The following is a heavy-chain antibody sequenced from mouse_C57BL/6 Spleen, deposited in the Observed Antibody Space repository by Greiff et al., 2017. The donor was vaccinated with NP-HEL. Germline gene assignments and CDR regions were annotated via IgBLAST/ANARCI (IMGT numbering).Heavy chain of an antibody. J-gene: IGHJ3*01. CDR3: AREDSSGLWFAY. Sequence: QVQLQQSGAELVKPGASVKISCKASGYAFSSYWMNWVKQRPGKGLEWIGQIYPGDGDTNYNGKFKGKATLTADKSSSTAYMQLSSLTSEDSAVYFCAREDSSGLWFAYWGQGTLVTVSA. D-gene: IGHD3-2*02. V-gene: IGHV1-80*01. CDR1: GYAFSSYW. CDR2: IYPGDGDT.